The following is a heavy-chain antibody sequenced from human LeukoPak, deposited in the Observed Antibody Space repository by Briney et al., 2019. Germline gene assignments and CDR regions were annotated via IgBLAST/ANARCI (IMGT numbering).Heavy chain of an antibody. V-gene: IGHV1-2*04. Sequence: ASAKVSCKASGYTFTDYPMGWVRQAPGQGLEWMGWINPNSGGTNYAQKFQGWVTMTRDTSISTAYMELSRLRSDDTAVYYCAREGRYDFWSGSYYYYGMDVWGQGTTVTVSS. J-gene: IGHJ6*02. CDR3: AREGRYDFWSGSYYYYGMDV. D-gene: IGHD3-3*01. CDR2: INPNSGGT. CDR1: GYTFTDYP.